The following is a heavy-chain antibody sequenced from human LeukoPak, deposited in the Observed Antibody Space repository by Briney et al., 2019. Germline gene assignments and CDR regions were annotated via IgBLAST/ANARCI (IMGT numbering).Heavy chain of an antibody. J-gene: IGHJ4*02. D-gene: IGHD3-22*01. Sequence: SVKVSCKASGFTFTSSAMQWVRQARGQRLEWIGRIVVGSGNTNYAQKFQERVTITRDMSTSTAYMELSSLRSEDTAVYYCAADPYYYDSSGYPTTGYWGQGTLVTVSS. CDR3: AADPYYYDSSGYPTTGY. CDR1: GFTFTSSA. V-gene: IGHV1-58*02. CDR2: IVVGSGNT.